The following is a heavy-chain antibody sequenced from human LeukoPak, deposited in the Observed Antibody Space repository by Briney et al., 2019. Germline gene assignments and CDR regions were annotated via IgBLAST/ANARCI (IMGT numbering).Heavy chain of an antibody. D-gene: IGHD3-22*01. J-gene: IGHJ6*03. Sequence: SETLSLTCAVYGGSFSGYYWSWIRQPQGKGLEWIGEINHSGSTNYNPSLKSRVHVSVDTSKNQSSLKLSSVTAADTAVYYCARVRGDYGYDSSGYTYYYYMDVWGKGTTVTVSS. CDR1: GGSFSGYY. V-gene: IGHV4-34*01. CDR2: INHSGST. CDR3: ARVRGDYGYDSSGYTYYYYMDV.